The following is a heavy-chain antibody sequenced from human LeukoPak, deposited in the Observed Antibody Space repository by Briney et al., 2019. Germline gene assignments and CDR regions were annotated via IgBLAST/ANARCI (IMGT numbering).Heavy chain of an antibody. CDR1: GGSISSYY. CDR3: ARGLELGYCSGGSCCSRKYNWFDP. Sequence: SETLSLTCTVSGGSISSYYWSWIRQPPGKGLEWIGYIYYSGSTNYNPSLKSRVTISVDTSKNQFSLKLSSVTAADTAVYYCARGLELGYCSGGSCCSRKYNWFDPWGQGTLVTVSS. CDR2: IYYSGST. J-gene: IGHJ5*02. V-gene: IGHV4-59*01. D-gene: IGHD2-15*01.